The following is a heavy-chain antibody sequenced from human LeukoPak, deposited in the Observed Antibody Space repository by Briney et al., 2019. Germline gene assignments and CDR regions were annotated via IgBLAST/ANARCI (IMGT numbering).Heavy chain of an antibody. CDR2: INAGNGNT. Sequence: ASVKVSCKASGYTFTSYAMHWVRQAPGQRLEWMGWINAGNGNTKYSQKFQGRVTITADKSTSTAYMELSSLRSEDTAVYYCARADYGDYEAYYYGMDVWGQGTTVTVSS. J-gene: IGHJ6*02. CDR1: GYTFTSYA. V-gene: IGHV1-3*01. CDR3: ARADYGDYEAYYYGMDV. D-gene: IGHD4-17*01.